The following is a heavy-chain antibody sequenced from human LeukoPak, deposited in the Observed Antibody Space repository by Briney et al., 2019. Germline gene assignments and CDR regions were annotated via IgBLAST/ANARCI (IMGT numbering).Heavy chain of an antibody. CDR2: ISWNSGSI. D-gene: IGHD3-22*01. Sequence: GGSLRLSCAASGFTFDDYAMHWVRQAPGKGLEWVSGISWNSGSIGYADSVKGRFTISRDNAKNSLYLQMNSLRAEDTALYYCAATYYYDSSGYYGKYDYWGQGTLVTVYS. V-gene: IGHV3-9*01. CDR3: AATYYYDSSGYYGKYDY. CDR1: GFTFDDYA. J-gene: IGHJ4*02.